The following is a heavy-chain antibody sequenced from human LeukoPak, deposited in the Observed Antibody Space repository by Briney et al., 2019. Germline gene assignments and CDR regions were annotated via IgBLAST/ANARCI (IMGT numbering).Heavy chain of an antibody. CDR2: IRYDGSNK. CDR1: GFTFSSYG. CDR3: AKDPYQLLSGDYYYYMDV. D-gene: IGHD2-2*01. J-gene: IGHJ6*03. V-gene: IGHV3-30*02. Sequence: GGSLRLSFAASGFTFSSYGMHWVRQAPGKGLEWVAFIRYDGSNKYYADSVKGRFTISRDNSKNTLYLQMNSLRAEDTAVYYCAKDPYQLLSGDYYYYMDVWGKGTTVTVSS.